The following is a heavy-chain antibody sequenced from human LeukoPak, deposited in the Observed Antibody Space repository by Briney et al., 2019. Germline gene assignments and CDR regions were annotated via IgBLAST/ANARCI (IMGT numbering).Heavy chain of an antibody. Sequence: GGSLRLSCAASGFTSSNYWMSWVRQAPGKGLEWVANIKQDGSEKDCVDSVKGRFTISRDNAKNSLYLQMNSLRAEDTAVYYCARGYGTYGYWGQGTLVTVSS. D-gene: IGHD1-7*01. CDR3: ARGYGTYGY. V-gene: IGHV3-7*04. J-gene: IGHJ4*02. CDR2: IKQDGSEK. CDR1: GFTSSNYW.